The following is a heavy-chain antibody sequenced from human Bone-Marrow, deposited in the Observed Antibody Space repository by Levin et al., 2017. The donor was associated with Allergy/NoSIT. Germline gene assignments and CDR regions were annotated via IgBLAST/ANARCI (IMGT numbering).Heavy chain of an antibody. D-gene: IGHD2-21*02. CDR2: ISYDGSKK. CDR1: EFTFSTYG. J-gene: IGHJ3*01. V-gene: IGHV3-30*03. CDR3: ARDRIDHCAAPTCYSAFDV. Sequence: LSLTCATSEFTFSTYGMHWVRQAPGKGLEWVAFISYDGSKKYYADSVRGRITISRDTSKNTLFLQLISLRPDDTAVYYCARDRIDHCAAPTCYSAFDVWGQGTMVSVSS.